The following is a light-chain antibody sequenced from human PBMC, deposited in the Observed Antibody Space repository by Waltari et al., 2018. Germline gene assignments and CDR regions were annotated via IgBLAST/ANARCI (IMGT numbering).Light chain of an antibody. V-gene: IGKV3-20*01. Sequence: IVFTQSPGTLSLFPGATDTLSCRASQSVGRSLTWYQQKTGQAPRLLIYDASSRATGSPDRFSGSGSGTDFSLTITRLEPEDFAVYVCQHYVRLPVTFGQGTKVEIK. J-gene: IGKJ1*01. CDR3: QHYVRLPVT. CDR1: QSVGRS. CDR2: DAS.